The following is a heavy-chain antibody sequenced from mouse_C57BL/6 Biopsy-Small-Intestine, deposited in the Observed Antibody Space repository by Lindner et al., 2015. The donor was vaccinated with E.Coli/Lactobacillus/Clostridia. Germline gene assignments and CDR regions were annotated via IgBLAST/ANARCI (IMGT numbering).Heavy chain of an antibody. D-gene: IGHD2-1*01. Sequence: VQLQEVWGGLVKPGGSLKLSCVASGFTFGDYGMHWIRQAPEKGPEWIAYITSGSGTIYYADTVKGRFTISRDNVKNTLFLQMTSLRSEDTAMYYCAFYYGPGGGFDFWGQGTTLTVSS. CDR1: GFTFGDYG. CDR2: ITSGSGTI. V-gene: IGHV5-17*01. CDR3: AFYYGPGGGFDF. J-gene: IGHJ2*01.